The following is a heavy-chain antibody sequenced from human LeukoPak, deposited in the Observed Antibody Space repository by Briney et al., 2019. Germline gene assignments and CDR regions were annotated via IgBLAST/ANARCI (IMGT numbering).Heavy chain of an antibody. CDR2: ISAYNGDT. D-gene: IGHD1-26*01. CDR3: ARDHIVGASNWFDP. CDR1: GYPFTSFG. V-gene: IGHV1-18*01. J-gene: IGHJ5*02. Sequence: ASVKVSCKTSGYPFTSFGINWVRQAPGQGLEWMGWISAYNGDTNYAQNLQGRVTMTTDTSTNTAYMELRSLRSDDTAVYYCARDHIVGASNWFDPWGRGTLVTVSS.